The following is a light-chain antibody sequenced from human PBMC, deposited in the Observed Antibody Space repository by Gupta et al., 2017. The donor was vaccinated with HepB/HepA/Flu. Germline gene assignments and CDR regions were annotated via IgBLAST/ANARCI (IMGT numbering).Light chain of an antibody. Sequence: QTVLTQQPSFSVSSGGTVTLTCGLSSGSVSTGHYASWFQQTPGPPPRTLIYSRKIRSSGVPDRFSGSILGNTAALTITGAQADDECDYYGVLYMSSHIREIGGGTKLTVL. CDR1: SGSVSTGHY. CDR2: SRK. CDR3: VLYMSSHIRE. V-gene: IGLV8-61*01. J-gene: IGLJ2*01.